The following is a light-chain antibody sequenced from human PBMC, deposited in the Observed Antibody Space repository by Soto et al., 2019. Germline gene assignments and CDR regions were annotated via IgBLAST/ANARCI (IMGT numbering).Light chain of an antibody. J-gene: IGLJ1*01. CDR2: ANT. Sequence: QSVLTQPPSVSGAPGQRLTISCTGSSSNIGAGYDVHWYQQLPGTAPKLPIYANTARPSGVPARFSGSKSGTSASLAINGLQTEDEADYYCQSYDSSLRGSVFGTGTKVTVL. CDR3: QSYDSSLRGSV. CDR1: SSNIGAGYD. V-gene: IGLV1-40*01.